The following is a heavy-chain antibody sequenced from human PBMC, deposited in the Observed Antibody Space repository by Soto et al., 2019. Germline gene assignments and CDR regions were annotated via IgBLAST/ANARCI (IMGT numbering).Heavy chain of an antibody. J-gene: IGHJ4*02. CDR1: GFTFSSYA. CDR2: ISGSGGST. CDR3: AKDRDDYLWGSYWDY. V-gene: IGHV3-23*01. D-gene: IGHD3-16*01. Sequence: EVQLLESGGGLVQPGGSLRLSCAASGFTFSSYAMSWVRQAPGKGLEWVSAISGSGGSTYYADSVKGRFTISRDNSKNTLYLQMNSLRAEDTGVYYCAKDRDDYLWGSYWDYWGQGTLVTVSS.